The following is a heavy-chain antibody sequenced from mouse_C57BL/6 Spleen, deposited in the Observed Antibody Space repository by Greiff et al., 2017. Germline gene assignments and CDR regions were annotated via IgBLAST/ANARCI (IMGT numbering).Heavy chain of an antibody. V-gene: IGHV3-6*01. CDR2: ISYDGSN. J-gene: IGHJ1*03. D-gene: IGHD1-1*01. CDR3: SRDPHYYGSSYEGYFDV. CDR1: GYSITSGYY. Sequence: DVHLVESGPGLVKPSQSLSLTCSVTGYSITSGYYWNWIRQFPGNKLEWMGYISYDGSNNYNPSLKNRISITRDTSKNQFFLKLNSVTTEDTATYYCSRDPHYYGSSYEGYFDVWGTGTTVTVSS.